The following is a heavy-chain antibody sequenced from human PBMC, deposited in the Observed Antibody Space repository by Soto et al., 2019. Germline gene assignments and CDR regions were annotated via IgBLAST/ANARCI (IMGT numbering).Heavy chain of an antibody. Sequence: QVQLQESGPGLVKPSQTLSLTRTVSGGSISSGGYYWSWIRQHPGKGLEWIGYIYYSGSTYYNPSLKSRVTISVDTSKNRFSLNLSSVTAADTAVYYCARDNRRNWFDPWGQGTLVTVSS. CDR2: IYYSGST. CDR3: ARDNRRNWFDP. CDR1: GGSISSGGYY. V-gene: IGHV4-31*03. J-gene: IGHJ5*02.